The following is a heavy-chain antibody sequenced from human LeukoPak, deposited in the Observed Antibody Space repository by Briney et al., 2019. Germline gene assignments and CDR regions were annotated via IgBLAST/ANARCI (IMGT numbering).Heavy chain of an antibody. J-gene: IGHJ4*02. CDR2: IYTSGST. CDR1: GGSISSYY. V-gene: IGHV4-4*07. D-gene: IGHD5-18*01. Sequence: PSETLSLTCTVSGGSISSYYWSWIRQPAGKGLEWIGRIYTSGSTNYNPFLKSRVTMSVDTSKNQFSLKLSSVTAADTAVYYCARDDSGYSYGTFDYWGQGTLVTVSS. CDR3: ARDDSGYSYGTFDY.